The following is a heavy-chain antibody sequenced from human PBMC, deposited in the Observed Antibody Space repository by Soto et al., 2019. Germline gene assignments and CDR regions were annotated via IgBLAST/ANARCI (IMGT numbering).Heavy chain of an antibody. Sequence: SVKVSCKTSGGTFSNDIITWVRQAPGQGLEWMGRIIPLLDTTNYAQKFQGKVTITADKSTSTAYMVLSSLRSEDTAVYYCATYYYDSSGYQGFDPWGQGTLVTVSS. D-gene: IGHD3-22*01. V-gene: IGHV1-69*08. CDR1: GGTFSNDI. J-gene: IGHJ5*02. CDR3: ATYYYDSSGYQGFDP. CDR2: IIPLLDTT.